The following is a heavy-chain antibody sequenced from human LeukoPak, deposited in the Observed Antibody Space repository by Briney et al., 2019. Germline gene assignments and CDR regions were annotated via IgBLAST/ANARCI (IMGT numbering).Heavy chain of an antibody. V-gene: IGHV3-23*01. CDR1: GFTFSSYA. CDR3: AKGESAVVITTEFDY. CDR2: ISDTGYST. D-gene: IGHD3-22*01. J-gene: IGHJ4*02. Sequence: PGGSLRLSCAASGFTFSSYAMTWVRQAPGKGLEWVSGISDTGYSTHYADSVKGRFTISRDNSKNTVYLQMDSLRGEDTAIYYCAKGESAVVITTEFDYWGQGTLITVSS.